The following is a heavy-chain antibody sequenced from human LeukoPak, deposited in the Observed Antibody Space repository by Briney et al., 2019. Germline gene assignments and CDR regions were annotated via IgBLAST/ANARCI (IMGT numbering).Heavy chain of an antibody. V-gene: IGHV3-23*01. CDR1: RFPFSSYA. CDR3: AKVVSGYHFDY. J-gene: IGHJ4*02. CDR2: INGSNGNT. D-gene: IGHD5-12*01. Sequence: SGGSLRLSCAASRFPFSSYAMGWVRRAPGKGPEGGLGINGSNGNTYYADSVKGRFTISRDNSQNTLYLQMNTLRAEDTAVYYCAKVVSGYHFDYWGQGTLVTVSS.